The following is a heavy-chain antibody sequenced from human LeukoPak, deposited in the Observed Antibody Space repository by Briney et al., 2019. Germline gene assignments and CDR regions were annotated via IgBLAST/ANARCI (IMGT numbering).Heavy chain of an antibody. V-gene: IGHV3-48*03. J-gene: IGHJ1*01. CDR2: ISSSGYTI. CDR1: GFTFSSYE. CDR3: ARAPYYYDSSGYFQH. D-gene: IGHD3-22*01. Sequence: PGGSLRLSCAASGFTFSSYEMNWVRQAPGKGLEWVSYISSSGYTIQYADSVKGRFTISRDNTKNSLYLQMNSLRAEDTAVYFCARAPYYYDSSGYFQHWGQGTLVTVSS.